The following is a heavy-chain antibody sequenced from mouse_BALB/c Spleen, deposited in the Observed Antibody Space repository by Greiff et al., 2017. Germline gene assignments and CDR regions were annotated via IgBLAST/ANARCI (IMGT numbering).Heavy chain of an antibody. CDR2: INPDSSTI. Sequence: EVQLQESGGGLVQPGGSLKLSCAASGFDFSRYWMSWVRQAPGKGLEWIGEINPDSSTINYTPSLKDKFIISRDNAKNTLYLQMSKVRSEDTALYYCARGGIYYDYVWFAYWGQGTLVTVSA. CDR3: ARGGIYYDYVWFAY. V-gene: IGHV4-1*02. D-gene: IGHD2-4*01. CDR1: GFDFSRYW. J-gene: IGHJ3*01.